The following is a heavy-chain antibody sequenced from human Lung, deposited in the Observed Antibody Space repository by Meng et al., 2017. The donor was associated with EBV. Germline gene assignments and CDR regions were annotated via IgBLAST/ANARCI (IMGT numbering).Heavy chain of an antibody. Sequence: QVQLVQSGSELKKPXXXXKVXXQXSGYSFTDYHMNWVRQAPGQGLEWMGWINTNSGNPTYAQGFTERFVFSLDTSVNTAYLQISSLQAEDTAVYFCAREKPLVFTTWPPDYWGQGTLVTVSS. J-gene: IGHJ4*02. CDR2: INTNSGNP. D-gene: IGHD1-1*01. CDR1: GYSFTDYH. CDR3: AREKPLVFTTWPPDY. V-gene: IGHV7-4-1*02.